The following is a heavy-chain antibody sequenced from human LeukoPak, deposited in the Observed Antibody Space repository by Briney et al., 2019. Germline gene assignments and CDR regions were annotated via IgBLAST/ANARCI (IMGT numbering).Heavy chain of an antibody. CDR1: GGTFSSYA. CDR3: ANLPGGLVRPPPKDMDV. V-gene: IGHV1-69*04. Sequence: ASVKVSCKASGGTFSSYAISWVRQAPGQGLEWMGRIIPILGIANYAQKFQGRVTITADKSTSTAYMELSSLRSEDTAVYYCANLPGGLVRPPPKDMDVWGQGPTVTVSS. D-gene: IGHD3-10*01. J-gene: IGHJ6*01. CDR2: IIPILGIA.